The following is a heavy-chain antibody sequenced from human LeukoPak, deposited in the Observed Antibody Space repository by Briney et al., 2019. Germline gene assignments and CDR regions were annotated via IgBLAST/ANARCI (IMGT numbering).Heavy chain of an antibody. CDR1: GFTFSSYA. V-gene: IGHV3-23*01. J-gene: IGHJ3*02. CDR3: AKDSNYYDSSGYYYKRLHDAFDI. D-gene: IGHD3-22*01. Sequence: GGSLRLSCAASGFTFSSYAMSWVRQAPGKGLERVSAISGSGGSTYYADSVKGRFTISRDNSKNTLYLQMNSLRAEDTAVYYCAKDSNYYDSSGYYYKRLHDAFDIWGQGTMVTVSS. CDR2: ISGSGGST.